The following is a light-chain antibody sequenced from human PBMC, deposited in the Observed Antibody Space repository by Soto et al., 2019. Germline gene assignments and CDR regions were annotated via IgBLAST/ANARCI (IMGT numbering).Light chain of an antibody. CDR3: YSYTGSTTYV. V-gene: IGLV2-14*03. CDR2: DVS. J-gene: IGLJ1*01. Sequence: QSVLTQPASVSGSPGQSITISCTGTSSDVGGYNYVSWYQHHPGKVPQLMIHDVSNRPSGVSNRFSGSKSGNTASLTISGLQAEDEAEYYCYSYTGSTTYVFGTGTKVTVL. CDR1: SSDVGGYNY.